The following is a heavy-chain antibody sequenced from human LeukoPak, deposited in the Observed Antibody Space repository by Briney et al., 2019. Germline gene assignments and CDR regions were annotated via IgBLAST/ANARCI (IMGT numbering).Heavy chain of an antibody. CDR3: ARDRWELSSIDY. D-gene: IGHD1-26*01. CDR2: ISSSSSYI. V-gene: IGHV3-21*01. J-gene: IGHJ4*02. CDR1: GFTFSSYS. Sequence: GGSLRLSCAASGFTFSSYSMNWVRQAPGKGLEWVSSISSSSSYISYADSVKGRFTISRDNAKNSLYLQMNSLRAEDTAVYYCARDRWELSSIDYWGQGTLVTVSS.